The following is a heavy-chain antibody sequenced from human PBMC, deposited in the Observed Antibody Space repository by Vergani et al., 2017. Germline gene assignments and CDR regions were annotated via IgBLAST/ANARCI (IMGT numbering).Heavy chain of an antibody. V-gene: IGHV3-33*01. Sequence: QVQLVESGGGVVQPGRSLRLSCAASGFTFNQYGMHWVRQAPDKGLEWVAVTWYDGNNKQYADSVKGRFTISRDNSKNTLYLQMNSLRAEDTAVYYCAREEGRVYGFGYYYYGMDVWGQGTTVTVSS. CDR2: TWYDGNNK. CDR3: AREEGRVYGFGYYYYGMDV. D-gene: IGHD3-10*01. CDR1: GFTFNQYG. J-gene: IGHJ6*02.